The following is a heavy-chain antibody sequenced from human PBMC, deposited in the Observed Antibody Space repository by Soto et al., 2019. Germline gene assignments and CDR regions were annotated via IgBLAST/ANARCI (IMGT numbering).Heavy chain of an antibody. V-gene: IGHV1-58*01. J-gene: IGHJ6*02. CDR2: IVVGSGNT. CDR1: GFTFTSSA. Sequence: SVKVSCKASGFTFTSSAVQWVRQARGQRLEWTGWIVVGSGNTNYAQKFQERVTITRDMSTSTAYMELSSLRSEDTAVYYCAATGYYYDSSGYYDPPTYYYYYGMDVWGQGTTVTVSS. D-gene: IGHD3-22*01. CDR3: AATGYYYDSSGYYDPPTYYYYYGMDV.